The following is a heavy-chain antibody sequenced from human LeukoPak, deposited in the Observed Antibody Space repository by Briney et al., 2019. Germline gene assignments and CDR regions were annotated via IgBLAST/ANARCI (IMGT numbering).Heavy chain of an antibody. D-gene: IGHD4-17*01. CDR1: GYTFTGYY. CDR3: ATLLTHNDYGGYVNAFDI. Sequence: ASVKVSCKASGYTFTGYYMHWVRQAPGKGLEWMGGFDPEDGETIYAQKFQGRVTMTEDTSTDTAYMELSSLRSEDTAVYYCATLLTHNDYGGYVNAFDIWGQGTMVTVSS. V-gene: IGHV1-24*01. J-gene: IGHJ3*02. CDR2: FDPEDGET.